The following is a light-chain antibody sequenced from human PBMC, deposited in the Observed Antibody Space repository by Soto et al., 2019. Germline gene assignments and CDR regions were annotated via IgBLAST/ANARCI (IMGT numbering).Light chain of an antibody. CDR2: AAS. J-gene: IGKJ1*01. Sequence: DIQIAQSPFSVFASVGERVTLTFRASQGISSSLAWYQQRPGKAPKLLIYAASNLQNEVPSRFSGSGSGTDFTLTISSLQPEDFATYYCQQAKNFPWTFGQGTKVDIK. CDR3: QQAKNFPWT. CDR1: QGISSS. V-gene: IGKV1-12*01.